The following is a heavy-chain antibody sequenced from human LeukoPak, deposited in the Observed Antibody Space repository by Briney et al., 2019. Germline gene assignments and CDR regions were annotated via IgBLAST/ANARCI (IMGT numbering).Heavy chain of an antibody. J-gene: IGHJ4*02. V-gene: IGHV5-51*01. CDR3: ARLAGLPTVATELDY. CDR1: GYTFTNYW. D-gene: IGHD1-26*01. Sequence: GESLKISCKGSGYTFTNYWIAWVRQMPGKGLEWMGIIYPGDSDTRYSPSFQGQVSISADKSIRTASLQRSSLKPSHTAMYYCARLAGLPTVATELDYWAQGTLVTVSS. CDR2: IYPGDSDT.